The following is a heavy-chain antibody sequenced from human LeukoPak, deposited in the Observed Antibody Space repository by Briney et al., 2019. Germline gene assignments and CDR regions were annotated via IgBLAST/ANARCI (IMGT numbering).Heavy chain of an antibody. CDR3: ARRADYYDSSGYYYRY. CDR2: IYPGDSDT. CDR1: GYSFTSYW. V-gene: IGHV5-51*01. D-gene: IGHD3-22*01. J-gene: IGHJ4*02. Sequence: GESLKISCKGSGYSFTSYWIGWVRQMPGKGLEWMGIIYPGDSDTRYSPSFQGQVTISADKSISTAYLQWSSLKASDTAMYYCARRADYYDSSGYYYRYWGQGTLVTVSS.